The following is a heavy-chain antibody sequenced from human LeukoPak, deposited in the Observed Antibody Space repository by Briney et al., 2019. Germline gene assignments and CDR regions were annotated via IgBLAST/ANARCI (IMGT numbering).Heavy chain of an antibody. CDR3: ARLGDGYCTTIPCYTESPFDY. D-gene: IGHD2-8*01. J-gene: IGHJ4*02. V-gene: IGHV1-18*01. CDR2: ISAYNDNT. CDR1: GYTFNSYG. Sequence: ASVKVSCKASGYTFNSYGITWVLQAPGQGLEWMGWISAYNDNTNYAQKLQGRVTMTTDTSTSTAYMELRSLRSDDTAVYYCARLGDGYCTTIPCYTESPFDYWGQGTLVTVSS.